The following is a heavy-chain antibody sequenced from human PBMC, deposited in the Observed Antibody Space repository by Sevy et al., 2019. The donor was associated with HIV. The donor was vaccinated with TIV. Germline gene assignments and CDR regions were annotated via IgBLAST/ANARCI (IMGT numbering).Heavy chain of an antibody. V-gene: IGHV3-11*06. D-gene: IGHD5-18*01. J-gene: IGHJ4*02. CDR3: ARVRYNYGQHYFDY. CDR1: GFTFSDYY. Sequence: GGSLRFSCTASGFTFSDYYMSWIRQAPGKGLEWVSDISTSSNYINYADSVKGRFTISRHNAKNSLYLQMNSLRAEDTAVYFCARVRYNYGQHYFDYWGQGTLVTVSS. CDR2: ISTSSNYI.